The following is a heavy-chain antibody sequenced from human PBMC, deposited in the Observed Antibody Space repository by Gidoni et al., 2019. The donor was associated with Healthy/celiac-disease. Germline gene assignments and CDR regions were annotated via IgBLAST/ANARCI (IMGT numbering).Heavy chain of an antibody. J-gene: IGHJ3*02. CDR1: GGSFSGYY. Sequence: QVQLQQWGAGLLKPSETLSLTCAVYGGSFSGYYWSWIRQPPGKGLEWIGEINHSGSTNYNPSLKSRVTISVDTSKNQFSLKLSSVTAADTAVYYCARGGGTAMAYAFDIWGQGTMVTVSS. CDR2: INHSGST. CDR3: ARGGGTAMAYAFDI. V-gene: IGHV4-34*01. D-gene: IGHD5-18*01.